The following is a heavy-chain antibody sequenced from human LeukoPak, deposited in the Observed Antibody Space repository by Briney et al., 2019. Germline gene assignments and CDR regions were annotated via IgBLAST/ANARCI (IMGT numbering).Heavy chain of an antibody. J-gene: IGHJ3*02. CDR2: IYYSGST. CDR1: GGSISSSSYY. CDR3: ARQDYDFWSGGGGAFDI. Sequence: SETLSLTCAVSGGSISSSSYYWGWIRQPPGKGLEWIGSIYYSGSTYYNPSLKSRVTISVDTSKNQFSLKLSSVTAADTAVYYCARQDYDFWSGGGGAFDIWGQGTMVTVSS. D-gene: IGHD3-3*01. V-gene: IGHV4-39*01.